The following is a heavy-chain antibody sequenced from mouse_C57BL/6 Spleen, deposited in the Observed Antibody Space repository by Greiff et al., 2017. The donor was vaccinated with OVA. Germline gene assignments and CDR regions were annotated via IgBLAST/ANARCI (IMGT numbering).Heavy chain of an antibody. D-gene: IGHD1-1*01. CDR1: GYTFTSYT. Sequence: VQLQQSGAELARPGASVKMSCKASGYTFTSYTMHWVKQRPGQGLEWIGYINPSSGYTKYNQKFKDKATLTADKSSSTAYMQLSSLTSEDSAVYYCARSGHYYGSSYGYFDYWGQGTTLTVSS. CDR3: ARSGHYYGSSYGYFDY. J-gene: IGHJ2*01. V-gene: IGHV1-4*01. CDR2: INPSSGYT.